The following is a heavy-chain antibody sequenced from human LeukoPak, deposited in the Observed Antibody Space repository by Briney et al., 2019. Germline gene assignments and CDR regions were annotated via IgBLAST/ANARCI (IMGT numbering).Heavy chain of an antibody. CDR1: GGTFSSYA. Sequence: ASVTVSCTASGGTFSSYAISWVRQAPGQGLEWMGGIIPIFGTANYAQKFQGRVTITADESTSTAYMELSSLRSEDTAVYYCARGRTTVTTGGPFDYWGQGTLVTVSS. CDR3: ARGRTTVTTGGPFDY. D-gene: IGHD4-17*01. J-gene: IGHJ4*02. V-gene: IGHV1-69*13. CDR2: IIPIFGTA.